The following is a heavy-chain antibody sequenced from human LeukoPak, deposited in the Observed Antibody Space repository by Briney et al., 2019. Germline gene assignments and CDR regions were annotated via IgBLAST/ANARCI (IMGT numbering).Heavy chain of an antibody. CDR2: INHSGST. CDR1: GGSFSGYY. CDR3: ARRGLLWFGSSNWFDP. D-gene: IGHD3-10*01. J-gene: IGHJ5*02. V-gene: IGHV4-34*01. Sequence: SETLSLTCAVYGGSFSGYYWSWIRQPPGKGLEWIGEINHSGSTNYNPSLKSRVTISVDTSVTAADTAVYYCARRGLLWFGSSNWFDPWGQGTLVTVSS.